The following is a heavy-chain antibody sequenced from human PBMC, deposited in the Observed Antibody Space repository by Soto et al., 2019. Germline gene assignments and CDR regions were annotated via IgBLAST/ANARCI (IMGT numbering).Heavy chain of an antibody. CDR1: GASISSSNW. CDR2: IYHIGHT. J-gene: IGHJ6*02. Sequence: QVQLQESGPGLVKPSGTLSLTCAVSGASISSSNWWSWVRQPPGKGLEWIGEIYHIGHTNYNPSRESGVTISVDKSKNQCSLRQSSVTAAETAVYYCARRTWGMDVWGQGTTVIVSS. V-gene: IGHV4-4*02. CDR3: ARRTWGMDV. D-gene: IGHD2-8*01.